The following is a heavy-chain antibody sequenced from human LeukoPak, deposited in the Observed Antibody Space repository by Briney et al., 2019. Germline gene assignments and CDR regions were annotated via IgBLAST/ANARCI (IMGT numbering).Heavy chain of an antibody. D-gene: IGHD6-13*01. V-gene: IGHV5-51*01. J-gene: IGHJ4*02. CDR3: VRHGLGSSWFGFDY. CDR2: IYPGDSDP. CDR1: GYSFTTYW. Sequence: GESLKISCKGSGYSFTTYWIGWVRQMPGKGLEWMGIIYPGDSDPRYSPSFQGQVTISADTSISTAYLQWSSLKASDSAMYYCVRHGLGSSWFGFDYWGQGTLVTVSS.